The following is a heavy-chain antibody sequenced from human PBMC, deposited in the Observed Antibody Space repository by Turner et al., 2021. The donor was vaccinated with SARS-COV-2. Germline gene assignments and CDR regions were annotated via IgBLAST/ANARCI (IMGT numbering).Heavy chain of an antibody. V-gene: IGHV1-24*01. Sequence: QVQRVQSGAEVKKPGASVVVPSKVSGYTLTELSMHWVRQAPGKGLEWMGGFDPEDGETNYAQKFQGRVTMTEDTYTDTAYMELSSLRSEDTAMYYCATCRDGYNWGAFHIWGQGTMVTVSS. D-gene: IGHD5-12*01. CDR2: FDPEDGET. J-gene: IGHJ3*02. CDR1: GYTLTELS. CDR3: ATCRDGYNWGAFHI.